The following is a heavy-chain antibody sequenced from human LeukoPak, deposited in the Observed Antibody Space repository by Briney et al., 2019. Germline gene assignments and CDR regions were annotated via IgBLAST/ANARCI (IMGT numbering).Heavy chain of an antibody. D-gene: IGHD1-26*01. Sequence: ASVKVSCKASGYTFTSYYMHWVRQAPGQGLEWMGIINPSGGSTSYAQKFQGRVTMTRDTSTSTVYMELSSLRSEDTAVYYCARIQWGLLWRNWYFNLWGRGTLVIVS. CDR3: ARIQWGLLWRNWYFNL. V-gene: IGHV1-46*01. J-gene: IGHJ2*01. CDR2: INPSGGST. CDR1: GYTFTSYY.